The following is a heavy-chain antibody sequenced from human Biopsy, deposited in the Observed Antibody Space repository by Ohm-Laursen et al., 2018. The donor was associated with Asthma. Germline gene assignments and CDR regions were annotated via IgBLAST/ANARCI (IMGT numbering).Heavy chain of an antibody. Sequence: GASVKVSCKASGGSFDTYAISWLRQAPGQGLEWMGGILPIFGTADYAQKFQARVTISADESTSTVYMELSSLRAEDTAVYYCAKAIHGDPVDAFDIWGQGTMVTVSS. CDR2: ILPIFGTA. CDR1: GGSFDTYA. V-gene: IGHV1-69*13. D-gene: IGHD4-17*01. J-gene: IGHJ3*02. CDR3: AKAIHGDPVDAFDI.